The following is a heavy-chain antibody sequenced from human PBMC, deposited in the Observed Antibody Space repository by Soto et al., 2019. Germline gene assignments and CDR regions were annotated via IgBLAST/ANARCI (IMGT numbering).Heavy chain of an antibody. CDR2: IDPRDSYS. Sequence: PGESLKISCKGSGYSFTSYWITWLRQMPGKGLEWMGRIDPRDSYSSYSPSFQGHVTMSADKSISTAYLQWSSLMASDTAMYYCARTYYSGSGSYYIFDYWGRGTLVTVSS. CDR1: GYSFTSYW. V-gene: IGHV5-10-1*01. D-gene: IGHD3-10*01. CDR3: ARTYYSGSGSYYIFDY. J-gene: IGHJ4*02.